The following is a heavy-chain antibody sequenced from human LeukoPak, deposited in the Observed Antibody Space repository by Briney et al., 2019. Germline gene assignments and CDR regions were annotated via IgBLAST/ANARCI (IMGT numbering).Heavy chain of an antibody. CDR1: WGSFWGFY. CDR3: AGDHCSGGSCFVGY. J-gene: IGHJ4*02. V-gene: IGHV4-34*01. Sequence: SDTLSLMRSLCWGSFWGFYGRWIRHPPGRGGEWMGEINHSGSTKYNPPLKGRVTISVDTSKNQFSLKLSSVTAADPAVYYCAGDHCSGGSCFVGYWGQGTLVTVSS. D-gene: IGHD2-15*01. CDR2: INHSGST.